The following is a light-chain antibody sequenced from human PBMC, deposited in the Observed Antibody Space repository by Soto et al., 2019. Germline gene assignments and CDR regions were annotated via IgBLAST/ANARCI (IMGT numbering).Light chain of an antibody. CDR1: SSDVGGYNY. CDR3: SSYTSSSTYV. CDR2: EVS. V-gene: IGLV2-14*01. Sequence: QSVLTQPASVSGSPGQSITISCTGTSSDVGGYNYVSWHQQHPGKAPKLMIYEVSNWPSGVSNRFSGSKSGNTASLTISGLQAEDEADYYCSSYTSSSTYVFGTGTKVTVL. J-gene: IGLJ1*01.